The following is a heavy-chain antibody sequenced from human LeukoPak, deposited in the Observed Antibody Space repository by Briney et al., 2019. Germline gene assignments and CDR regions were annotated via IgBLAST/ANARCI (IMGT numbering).Heavy chain of an antibody. CDR3: ARGARSYDILTGYSN. J-gene: IGHJ4*02. CDR2: INHSGST. Sequence: PSETLSLTCAVYGGSFSVYCWSWIRQPPGKGLEWIGEINHSGSTNYNPSLKSRVTISVDTSKNQFSLKLSSVTAADTAVYYCARGARSYDILTGYSNWGQGTLVTVSS. CDR1: GGSFSVYC. D-gene: IGHD3-9*01. V-gene: IGHV4-34*01.